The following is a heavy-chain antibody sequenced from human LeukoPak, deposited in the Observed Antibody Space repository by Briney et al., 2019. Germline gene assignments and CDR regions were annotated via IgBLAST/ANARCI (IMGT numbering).Heavy chain of an antibody. V-gene: IGHV3-49*04. J-gene: IGHJ4*02. CDR2: IRSKTHGGTT. Sequence: GGSLRLSCTGSGFIFGDYAMSWVRQAPGKGLEWVGFIRSKTHGGTTEFAAPVKGRFSISRDDSKRIAYLQMNSLKTEDTAVYYCTRDGIPETNWSGYYIDYWGQGILVTVSS. CDR1: GFIFGDYA. CDR3: TRDGIPETNWSGYYIDY. D-gene: IGHD3-3*01.